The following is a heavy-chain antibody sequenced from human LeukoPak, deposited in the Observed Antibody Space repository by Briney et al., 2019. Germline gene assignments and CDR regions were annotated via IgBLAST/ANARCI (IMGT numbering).Heavy chain of an antibody. CDR1: GYTFTSYY. V-gene: IGHV1-46*01. Sequence: ASVKVSCKASGYTFTSYYMHWVRQAPGQGLEWMGIINPSGGSTSYAQKFQGRVTMTRDTSTSTVYMEPSSLRSEDTAVYYCARVGMKDSSGWLYFDYWGQGTLVTVSS. CDR3: ARVGMKDSSGWLYFDY. J-gene: IGHJ4*02. CDR2: INPSGGST. D-gene: IGHD6-19*01.